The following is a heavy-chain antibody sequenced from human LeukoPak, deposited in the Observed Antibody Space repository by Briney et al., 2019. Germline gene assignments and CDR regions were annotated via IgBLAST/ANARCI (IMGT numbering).Heavy chain of an antibody. CDR1: GFTFSSYG. J-gene: IGHJ3*02. Sequence: GGSLRLSCAASGFTFSSYGMHWVRQAPGKGLEWVAVISYDGSNKYYADSVKGRFTISRDNSKNTLYLQMNSLRAEDTAVYYCASQDIVVVPAKGNAFDIWGQGTMVTVSS. CDR3: ASQDIVVVPAKGNAFDI. V-gene: IGHV3-30*03. CDR2: ISYDGSNK. D-gene: IGHD2-2*01.